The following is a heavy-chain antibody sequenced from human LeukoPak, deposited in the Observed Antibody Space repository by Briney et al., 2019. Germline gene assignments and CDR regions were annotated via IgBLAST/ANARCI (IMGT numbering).Heavy chain of an antibody. CDR1: GYSFTSQD. D-gene: IGHD4-17*01. CDR3: ARVRDYGDWAFDY. Sequence: GASVKVSCKTSGYSFTSQDMHWVRQAPGQSLEWMGCINPDNGDTKYSQEFQGRVTITRDTSATTAYMELSSLRSEDTAVYYCARVRDYGDWAFDYWGQGTLVTVSS. CDR2: INPDNGDT. J-gene: IGHJ4*02. V-gene: IGHV1-3*03.